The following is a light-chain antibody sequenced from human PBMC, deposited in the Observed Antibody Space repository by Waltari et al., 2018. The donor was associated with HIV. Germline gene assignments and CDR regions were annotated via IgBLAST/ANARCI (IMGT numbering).Light chain of an antibody. CDR3: QVWDFSTVI. J-gene: IGLJ2*01. CDR2: DDS. V-gene: IGLV3-21*02. Sequence: SYVVTQPPSVSVAPGQTAGITCGGNNIGSKGVHWYQQKTGQAPVLVVYDDSDRPSGIPERFSGSNSGNTTTLTITRVEAGDEADYYCQVWDFSTVIFGGGTKLTVL. CDR1: NIGSKG.